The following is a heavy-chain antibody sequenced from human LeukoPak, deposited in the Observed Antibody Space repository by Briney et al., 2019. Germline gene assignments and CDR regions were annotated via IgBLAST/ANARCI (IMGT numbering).Heavy chain of an antibody. J-gene: IGHJ4*02. Sequence: PSETLSLTCTVSGGSISSGDYFWGWIRQPPGKGLEWIGYIYYSGNTYYNPSLKSRVTISIDTSKNQFSLQLSSVTAADTAVYYCARERVSLFDYWGQGTLVTVSS. CDR3: ARERVSLFDY. CDR1: GGSISSGDYF. CDR2: IYYSGNT. D-gene: IGHD2/OR15-2a*01. V-gene: IGHV4-30-4*01.